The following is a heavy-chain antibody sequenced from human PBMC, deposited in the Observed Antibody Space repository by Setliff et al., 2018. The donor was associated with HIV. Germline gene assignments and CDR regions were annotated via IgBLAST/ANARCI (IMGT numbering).Heavy chain of an antibody. V-gene: IGHV4-59*08. J-gene: IGHJ6*03. CDR3: ARQITMVRGVYQPYYYYYMDV. CDR2: IYYSGST. D-gene: IGHD3-10*01. CDR1: GGSISSYY. Sequence: SETLSLTCTVSGGSISSYYWSWIRQPPGKGLEWIGYIYYSGSTNYNPSLKSRVNISVDTSKNQFSLKLSSVTAADTAVYYCARQITMVRGVYQPYYYYYMDVWGKGTTVTVSS.